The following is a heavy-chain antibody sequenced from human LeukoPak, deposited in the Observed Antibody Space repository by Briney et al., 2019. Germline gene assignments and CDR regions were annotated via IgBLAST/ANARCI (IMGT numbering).Heavy chain of an antibody. Sequence: ASVKVSCKASGYTFTGYYMHWVRQAPGQGLEWMGWINPNSGGTNYAQKFQGRVTMTRDTSTSTVYMELSSLRSEDTAVYYCARVYDILTGIMDYWGQGTLVTVSS. J-gene: IGHJ4*02. CDR3: ARVYDILTGIMDY. CDR2: INPNSGGT. D-gene: IGHD3-9*01. V-gene: IGHV1-2*02. CDR1: GYTFTGYY.